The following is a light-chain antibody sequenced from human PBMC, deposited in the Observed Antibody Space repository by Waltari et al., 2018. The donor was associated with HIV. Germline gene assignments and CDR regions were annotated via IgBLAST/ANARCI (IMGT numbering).Light chain of an antibody. Sequence: DIVMTQSPESLVVSLGARANITCKSSQNILYKSNSRNYVAGYQKKLGQSPTLLIYWASTRQSGVPDRFSGSGSGTNFTLTINTLQAEDVGVYYCQQYFQPPLTFGPGTKV. J-gene: IGKJ3*01. CDR3: QQYFQPPLT. CDR1: QNILYKSNSRNY. V-gene: IGKV4-1*01. CDR2: WAS.